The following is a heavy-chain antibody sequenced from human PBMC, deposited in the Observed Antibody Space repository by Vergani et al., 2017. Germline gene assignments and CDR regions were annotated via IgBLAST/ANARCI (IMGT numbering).Heavy chain of an antibody. CDR3: AKQARGSYYWVY. Sequence: QVQLVQSGAEVKKPGSSVTVSCKASGGPFSSYAISWVRQATGQGLEWMGGIIPIFGTENYAQKFQGRVTITADESTSTAYMELSSLRSEDTAVYYCAKQARGSYYWVYWRQGTLVTVSS. CDR2: IIPIFGTE. V-gene: IGHV1-69*01. J-gene: IGHJ4*02. D-gene: IGHD1-26*01. CDR1: GGPFSSYA.